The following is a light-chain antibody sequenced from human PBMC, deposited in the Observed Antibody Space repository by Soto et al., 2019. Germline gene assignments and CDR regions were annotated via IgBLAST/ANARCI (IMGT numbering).Light chain of an antibody. Sequence: DIQMTQSPSTLSVSVGDRVTITCRASQSISSWLAWYQQKPGKAPKLLIYDASTLESGVPSRFSGSGSGTEFTLTISSLQPDDFATYYCQQYSSYSHTFGGGTKVEIK. V-gene: IGKV1-5*01. CDR2: DAS. J-gene: IGKJ4*01. CDR1: QSISSW. CDR3: QQYSSYSHT.